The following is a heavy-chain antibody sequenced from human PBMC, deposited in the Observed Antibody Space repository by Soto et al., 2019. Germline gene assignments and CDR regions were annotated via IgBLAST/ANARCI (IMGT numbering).Heavy chain of an antibody. J-gene: IGHJ3*02. CDR1: GFTFSNYA. D-gene: IGHD3-22*01. V-gene: IGHV3-23*01. Sequence: EVQLLESGGGLLQPGGSLRLSCAASGFTFSNYAMHWVRQAPGKGLEWVSGVSTSGTNTYYADSVKGRLAISRDKSRNTLYLQMNILRAEDTGVYYCAKGRYSTGYYSNAFDIWGQGTMVIVSS. CDR2: VSTSGTNT. CDR3: AKGRYSTGYYSNAFDI.